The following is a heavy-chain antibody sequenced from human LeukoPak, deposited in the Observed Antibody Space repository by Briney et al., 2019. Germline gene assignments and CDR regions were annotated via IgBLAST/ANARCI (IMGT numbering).Heavy chain of an antibody. CDR2: INPSGGST. CDR1: GYTFTACY. Sequence: GASVTVSCKTSGYTFTACYIHWVRQAPGQGLEWMGIINPSGGSTSYAQKFQGRVTMTRDTSTSTVYMELSGLRSEDTAVYYCARSYSGSWNNWFDPWGQGTLVTVSS. CDR3: ARSYSGSWNNWFDP. D-gene: IGHD1-26*01. J-gene: IGHJ5*02. V-gene: IGHV1-46*01.